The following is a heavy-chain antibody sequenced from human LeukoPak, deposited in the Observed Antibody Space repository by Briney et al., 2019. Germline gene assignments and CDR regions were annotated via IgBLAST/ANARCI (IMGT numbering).Heavy chain of an antibody. D-gene: IGHD3-9*01. CDR2: IIPILDVT. V-gene: IGHV1-69*04. Sequence: SVKVSCKASGGTFTNYAINWVRQAPGQGLEWMGRIIPILDVTNYAQKFQGRVTITADQSTSTAYMELSSLGSEDTAGYYCARGGGVDILTGFQYWGQGTLVTVSS. CDR1: GGTFTNYA. J-gene: IGHJ4*02. CDR3: ARGGGVDILTGFQY.